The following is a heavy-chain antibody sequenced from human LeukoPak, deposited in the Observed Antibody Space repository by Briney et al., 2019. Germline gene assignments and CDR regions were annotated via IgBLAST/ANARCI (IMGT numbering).Heavy chain of an antibody. J-gene: IGHJ4*02. CDR2: ISGGGCST. D-gene: IGHD6-13*01. CDR3: ARGRRIAAAGLYYFDY. V-gene: IGHV3-23*01. Sequence: GGSLRLSCAASGFTFSNFAVSWVRQAPGKGLEWVSAISGGGCSTYYADSVKGRFTISRDNSKNTLYLQMNSLRAEDTAVYYCARGRRIAAAGLYYFDYWGQGTLVTLST. CDR1: GFTFSNFA.